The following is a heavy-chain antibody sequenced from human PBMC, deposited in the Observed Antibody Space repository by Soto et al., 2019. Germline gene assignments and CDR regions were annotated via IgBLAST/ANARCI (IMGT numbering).Heavy chain of an antibody. V-gene: IGHV1-18*01. J-gene: IGHJ5*02. CDR1: GYTFTSYG. CDR2: ISAYNGNT. D-gene: IGHD1-7*01. Sequence: ASVKVSCKASGYTFTSYGISWVRQAPGQGLEWMGWISAYNGNTNYAQKLQGRVTMTTDTSTSTAYMELRSLRSDDTAVYYCARVKIGNYGLNWFDPWGQGTLVTVSS. CDR3: ARVKIGNYGLNWFDP.